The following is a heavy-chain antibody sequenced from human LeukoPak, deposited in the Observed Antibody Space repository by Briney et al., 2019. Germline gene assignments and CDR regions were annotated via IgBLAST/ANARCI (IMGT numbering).Heavy chain of an antibody. Sequence: GGSLRLSCAASGFTVSSNYMSWVRQAPGKGLEWVSVIYSGGSTYYADSVKGRFTISRDNSKNTLYLQMNSLRAEDTAVYYCATLRPGDYDILTGYADYWGQGTLVTVSS. J-gene: IGHJ4*02. CDR3: ATLRPGDYDILTGYADY. D-gene: IGHD3-9*01. CDR2: IYSGGST. CDR1: GFTVSSNY. V-gene: IGHV3-66*01.